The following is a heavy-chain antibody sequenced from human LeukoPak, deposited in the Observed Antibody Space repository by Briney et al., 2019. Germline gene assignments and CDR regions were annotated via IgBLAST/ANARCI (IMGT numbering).Heavy chain of an antibody. CDR2: INPNVGDA. J-gene: IGHJ5*01. CDR1: GYTFTDYF. CDR3: ARMALDGGDSIGFDS. V-gene: IGHV1-2*02. D-gene: IGHD2-21*02. Sequence: ASVKVSCKASGYTFTDYFIHWVRQAPGQGLEWMGWINPNVGDASYAQKFQDRVTMTRDRSINTAYMELSRLTSDDTAVYYCARMALDGGDSIGFDSWGQGTLVTVSS.